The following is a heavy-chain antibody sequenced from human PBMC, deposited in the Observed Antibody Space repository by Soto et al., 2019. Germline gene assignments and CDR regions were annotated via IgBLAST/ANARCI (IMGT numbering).Heavy chain of an antibody. CDR1: GGSISSGGYY. V-gene: IGHV4-61*08. J-gene: IGHJ6*02. CDR3: ARVGYDSSGYYSRTPTFRGMDV. D-gene: IGHD3-22*01. Sequence: SETLSLTCTVSGGSISSGGYYWSWIRQHPGKGLEWIGYIYYSGSTNYNPSLKSRVTISVDTSKNQFSLKLSSVTAADTAVYYCARVGYDSSGYYSRTPTFRGMDVWGQGTTVTVSS. CDR2: IYYSGST.